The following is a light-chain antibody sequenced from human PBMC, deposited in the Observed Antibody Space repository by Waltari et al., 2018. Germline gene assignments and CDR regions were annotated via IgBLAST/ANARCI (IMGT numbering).Light chain of an antibody. CDR1: QSINRA. V-gene: IGKV3-20*01. J-gene: IGKJ1*01. CDR3: QHYVRLPAT. Sequence: IVLPQSPGTLSLSPGERVPLSCRASQSINRALAWYQQKPGQAPRLLIYGASIRATGIPDRVSDSGSGTDFTLTISSLEPEDFAVYFCQHYVRLPATFGQGTKVEIK. CDR2: GAS.